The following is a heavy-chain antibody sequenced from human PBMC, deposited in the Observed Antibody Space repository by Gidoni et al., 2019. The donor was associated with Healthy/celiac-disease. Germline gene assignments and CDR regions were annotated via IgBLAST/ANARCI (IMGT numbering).Heavy chain of an antibody. J-gene: IGHJ5*02. D-gene: IGHD3-3*01. Sequence: QVQLVQSGAEVKKPGASVKVSCKASGYTFTSYYMHWVRQAQGQGLEWMGIINPSGGSTSYAQKFQGRVTMTRDTSTSTVYMELSSLRSEDTAVYYCARGKKLRFLEWSSSYNWFDPWGQGTLVTVSS. V-gene: IGHV1-46*03. CDR3: ARGKKLRFLEWSSSYNWFDP. CDR2: INPSGGST. CDR1: GYTFTSYY.